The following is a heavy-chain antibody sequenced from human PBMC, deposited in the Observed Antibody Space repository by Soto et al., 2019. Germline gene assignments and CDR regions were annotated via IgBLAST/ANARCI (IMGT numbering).Heavy chain of an antibody. Sequence: EYGGGVVQPGRSLRLSCAASGFTFSSYGMHWVRQAPGKGLEWVAVISYDGSNKYYADSVKGRFTISRDNSKNTLYLQMNSLRAEDTAVYYCAKDLTVAATEGFDYWGQGTLVTVSS. J-gene: IGHJ4*02. CDR2: ISYDGSNK. CDR3: AKDLTVAATEGFDY. V-gene: IGHV3-30*18. CDR1: GFTFSSYG. D-gene: IGHD6-19*01.